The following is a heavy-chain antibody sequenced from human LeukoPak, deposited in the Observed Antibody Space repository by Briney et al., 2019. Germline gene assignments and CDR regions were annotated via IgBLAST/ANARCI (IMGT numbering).Heavy chain of an antibody. CDR1: GFTFSNYA. J-gene: IGHJ4*02. CDR2: IIGSGDSR. V-gene: IGHV3-23*01. CDR3: AKGGYDYVAIDYFDY. D-gene: IGHD5-12*01. Sequence: GGSLRLSCAASGFTFSNYAMNWVRQAPGKGLEWVSVIIGSGDSRYYADSVKGRFTISRDKSKNTLYLQMNSLTAEDTAVYYCAKGGYDYVAIDYFDYWGQGTLVTVSS.